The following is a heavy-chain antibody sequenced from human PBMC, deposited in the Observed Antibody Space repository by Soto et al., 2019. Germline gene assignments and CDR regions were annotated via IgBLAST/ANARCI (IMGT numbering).Heavy chain of an antibody. CDR1: GYTLTELS. J-gene: IGHJ4*02. CDR3: ATVLSRRVVGATRYYFDY. D-gene: IGHD1-26*01. V-gene: IGHV1-24*01. Sequence: ASVKVSCKVSGYTLTELSMHWVRQAPGKGLECMGGFDPEDGETIYAQKFQGRFTMTEDTSTDTAYMELSSLISEDTAVYYCATVLSRRVVGATRYYFDYWGQGTLVTVSS. CDR2: FDPEDGET.